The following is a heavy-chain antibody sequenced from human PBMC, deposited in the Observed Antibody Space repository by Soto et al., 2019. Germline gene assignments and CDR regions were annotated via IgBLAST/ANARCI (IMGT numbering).Heavy chain of an antibody. D-gene: IGHD1-26*01. CDR1: GGPINSGGYY. Sequence: SETLSLTCTVSGGPINSGGYYWNWIRQHPGKGLEWLGYLYYRGNTYYNPSLKSRITISGDTSKNQFSLKLSSVTAADTAVYYCARDATTRTSTYYYAMDVWGQGTTVTVSS. CDR3: ARDATTRTSTYYYAMDV. CDR2: LYYRGNT. V-gene: IGHV4-31*03. J-gene: IGHJ6*02.